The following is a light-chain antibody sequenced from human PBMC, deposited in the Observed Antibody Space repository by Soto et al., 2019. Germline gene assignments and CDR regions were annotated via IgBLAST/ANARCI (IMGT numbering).Light chain of an antibody. CDR2: TTS. J-gene: IGKJ5*01. Sequence: DIQMTQSPSSLSASVGDRVTMTCRASQSISSFLNWYQQKPGKAPKLLIYTTSTLQSGVPSRFSGSGSGTDFTLTISSLQPEDFATYYCQQTYRTPPTTFGQGTRLEMK. CDR3: QQTYRTPPTT. V-gene: IGKV1-39*01. CDR1: QSISSF.